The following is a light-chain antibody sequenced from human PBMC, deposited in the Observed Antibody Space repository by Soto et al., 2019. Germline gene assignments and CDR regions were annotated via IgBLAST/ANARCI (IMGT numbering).Light chain of an antibody. CDR2: DAS. J-gene: IGKJ1*01. CDR3: QHYKSYPWT. CDR1: QSISSW. V-gene: IGKV1-5*01. Sequence: DIQMTQSPSTLSASVGDRVTITCRASQSISSWLAWYQQKPGKAPKLLIYDASSLESGVPSRFSGSGSGTEFTLTISSLQPDDFAIYYCQHYKSYPWTFGQGTKVDIK.